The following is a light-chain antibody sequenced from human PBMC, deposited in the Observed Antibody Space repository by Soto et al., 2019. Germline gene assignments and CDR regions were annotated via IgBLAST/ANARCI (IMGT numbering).Light chain of an antibody. V-gene: IGKV1-33*01. CDR3: QQYDNLPST. CDR1: QDIINF. Sequence: DIQMTKSPSSLSASVGDRVTISCQASQDIINFLNWYQQKPGKAPKLLIYDASNLETGVPSRFSGSGSGTDFTFTISSLQPEDIAPDYCQQYDNLPSTFGPGTKVDLK. CDR2: DAS. J-gene: IGKJ3*01.